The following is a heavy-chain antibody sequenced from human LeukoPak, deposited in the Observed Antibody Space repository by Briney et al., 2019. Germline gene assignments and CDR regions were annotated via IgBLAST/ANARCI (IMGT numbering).Heavy chain of an antibody. CDR3: ARVLDDYVWGSYRYYAFDI. J-gene: IGHJ3*02. CDR1: GGSISSSSYY. D-gene: IGHD3-16*02. CDR2: IYYSGST. Sequence: SETLSLTCTVSGGSISSSSYYWGWIRQPPGKGLEWIGSIYYSGSTYYNPSLKSRVTISVDTSKNQFSLKLSSVTAADTAVYYCARVLDDYVWGSYRYYAFDIWGQGTMVTASS. V-gene: IGHV4-39*07.